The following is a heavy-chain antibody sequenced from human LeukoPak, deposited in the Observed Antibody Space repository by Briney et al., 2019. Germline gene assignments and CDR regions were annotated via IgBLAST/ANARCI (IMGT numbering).Heavy chain of an antibody. Sequence: GGSLRLSCAASGFTFSSYSMNWVRQAPGKGLEWVSYISSSSSTIYYADSVKGRFTISRDNAKNSLYLQMNSLRAEDTAVYYCARDQNYYDSSGLFDYWGQGTLVTVSS. D-gene: IGHD3-22*01. J-gene: IGHJ4*02. CDR2: ISSSSSTI. V-gene: IGHV3-48*01. CDR3: ARDQNYYDSSGLFDY. CDR1: GFTFSSYS.